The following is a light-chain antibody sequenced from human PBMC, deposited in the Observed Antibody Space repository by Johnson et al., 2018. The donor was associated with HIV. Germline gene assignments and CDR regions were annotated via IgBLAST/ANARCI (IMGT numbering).Light chain of an antibody. V-gene: IGLV1-51*02. CDR3: GTWDSSLSACV. Sequence: QSVFTQPPSVSAAPGQKVTISCSGSSSNIGKNYVSCYKQLPGTAPKVLIYENNKRPSGIPDRFSGSRSGASATLAITDLQTGDEADYYCGTWDSSLSACVFGTGTKVTVL. CDR2: ENN. J-gene: IGLJ1*01. CDR1: SSNIGKNY.